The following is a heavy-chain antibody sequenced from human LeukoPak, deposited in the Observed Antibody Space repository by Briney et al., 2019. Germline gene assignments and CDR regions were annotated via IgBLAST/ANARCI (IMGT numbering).Heavy chain of an antibody. J-gene: IGHJ6*02. CDR2: IYYSGST. CDR1: GGSISGYY. V-gene: IGHV4-59*01. Sequence: SETLSLTCTVSGGSISGYYWSWIRQPPGKGLQWIGYIYYSGSTNYNPSLQSRVTISVDTSKNQFSLKLSSVTAADTAVYYCARGSAKYFDWLLLLGNYYYGVDVWGQGTTVTVSS. D-gene: IGHD3-9*01. CDR3: ARGSAKYFDWLLLLGNYYYGVDV.